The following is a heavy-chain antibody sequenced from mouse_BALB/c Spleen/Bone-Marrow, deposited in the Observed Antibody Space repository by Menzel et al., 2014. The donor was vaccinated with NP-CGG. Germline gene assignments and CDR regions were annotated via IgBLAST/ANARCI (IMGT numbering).Heavy chain of an antibody. D-gene: IGHD1-1*01. Sequence: VQLQQSGAELAKPGASVKMSCKASGYTFTRYWIHWIKPGPGQGLEWIGYINPSTGYTEYNQKFKDKATLTADKSSSTAYMQLSSLTSEDSAVYYSARGDYYGKGGAMDYWGQGTSVTVSS. V-gene: IGHV1-7*01. CDR3: ARGDYYGKGGAMDY. CDR1: GYTFTRYW. J-gene: IGHJ4*01. CDR2: INPSTGYT.